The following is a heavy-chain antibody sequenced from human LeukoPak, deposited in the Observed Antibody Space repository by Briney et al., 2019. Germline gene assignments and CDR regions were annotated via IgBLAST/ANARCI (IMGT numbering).Heavy chain of an antibody. CDR1: GFTFSSYS. V-gene: IGHV3-21*01. CDR2: ISSSSSYK. J-gene: IGHJ4*02. CDR3: ARSAAGTYY. D-gene: IGHD1-1*01. Sequence: GGSLRLSCVASGFTFSSYSMNWVRQAPGKGLEWVSSISSSSSYKYYTDSVRGRFTISRDNAKNSLYLQMNSLRAEDTAVYYCARSAAGTYYWGQGTLVTVSS.